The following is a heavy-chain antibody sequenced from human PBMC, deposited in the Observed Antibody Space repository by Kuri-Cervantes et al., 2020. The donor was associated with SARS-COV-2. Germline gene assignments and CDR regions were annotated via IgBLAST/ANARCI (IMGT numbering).Heavy chain of an antibody. CDR3: ARTYCSGCSCPVYDYYYGMDV. Sequence: SETLSLTCTVSGGSISSYYWSWIRQPPGKGLEWIGYIYYSGSTNYNPSLKSRVTISVDTSKNQFSLKLSSVTAADTAVYYCARTYCSGCSCPVYDYYYGMDVWGQGTTVTVSS. CDR2: IYYSGST. D-gene: IGHD2-15*01. J-gene: IGHJ6*02. CDR1: GGSISSYY. V-gene: IGHV4-59*01.